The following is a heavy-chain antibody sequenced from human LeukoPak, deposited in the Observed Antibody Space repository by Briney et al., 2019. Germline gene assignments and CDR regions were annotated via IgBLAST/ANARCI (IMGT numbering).Heavy chain of an antibody. CDR2: IYPGDSDT. CDR1: GYSFTSYW. Sequence: GESLKISCKGSGYSFTSYWIGWVRQMPGKGLEWMGIIYPGDSDTRYSPSFQGQVTISTDKSISTAYLQWSSLKASDTAMYYCARHGPPLGYSSSSGWFDPWGQGTLVTVSS. V-gene: IGHV5-51*01. D-gene: IGHD6-6*01. J-gene: IGHJ5*02. CDR3: ARHGPPLGYSSSSGWFDP.